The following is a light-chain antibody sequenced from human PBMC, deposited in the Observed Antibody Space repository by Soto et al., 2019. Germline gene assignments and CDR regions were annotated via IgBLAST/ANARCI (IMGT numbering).Light chain of an antibody. CDR1: KLGDKY. CDR3: QAWDSSTDVV. CDR2: QHS. Sequence: SYELTQPPSVSVSPGLTASITCSGDKLGDKYTCWYQQKPGQSPVLVIYQHSQRPSGIPERFSGSNSGNTATLTISGTQAMDEADYYCQAWDSSTDVVFGGGTKLTVL. V-gene: IGLV3-1*01. J-gene: IGLJ2*01.